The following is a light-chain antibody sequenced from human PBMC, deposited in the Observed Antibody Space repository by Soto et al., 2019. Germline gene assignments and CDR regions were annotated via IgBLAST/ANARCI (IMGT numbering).Light chain of an antibody. CDR2: WAS. V-gene: IGKV4-1*01. CDR1: QSVLYSSNNKNY. J-gene: IGKJ1*01. Sequence: DIVMTQSPDSLAVSLGERATINCKSSQSVLYSSNNKNYLAWYQQKPGQPPKLLIYWASTRESGVPDRFSGGGSGTDFTLTIISLQAEDVAVYYCQQYYSTPPTFGQGTKVEIK. CDR3: QQYYSTPPT.